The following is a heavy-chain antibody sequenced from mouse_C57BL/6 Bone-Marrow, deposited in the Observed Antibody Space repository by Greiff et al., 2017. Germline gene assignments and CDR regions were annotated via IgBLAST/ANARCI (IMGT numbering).Heavy chain of an antibody. CDR2: IHPNSGST. Sequence: VQLQQPGAALVKPGASVKLSCKASGYTFTSYWMHWVKQRPGQGLEWIGMIHPNSGSTNYNEKFKSKATLTVDKSSSTAYMHISSLTTVDSSVYCYARYCHLDYWGQGATLSVSS. CDR3: ARYCHLDY. V-gene: IGHV1-64*01. CDR1: GYTFTSYW. J-gene: IGHJ2*01.